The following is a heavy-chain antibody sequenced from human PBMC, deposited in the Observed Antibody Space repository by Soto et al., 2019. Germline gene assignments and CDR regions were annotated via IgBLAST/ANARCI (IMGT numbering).Heavy chain of an antibody. J-gene: IGHJ4*02. CDR2: IWYDGSNK. V-gene: IGHV3-33*01. CDR3: ARDRGGGRGFDY. Sequence: QVQLVESGGGVVQPGRSLRLSCAASGFTFSSYGMHWVRQAPGKGLEWVAVIWYDGSNKYYADSVKGRFTISRDNSKNPQYLQMNSLRAEDTAVYYCARDRGGGRGFDYWGQGTLVTVSS. CDR1: GFTFSSYG. D-gene: IGHD3-10*01.